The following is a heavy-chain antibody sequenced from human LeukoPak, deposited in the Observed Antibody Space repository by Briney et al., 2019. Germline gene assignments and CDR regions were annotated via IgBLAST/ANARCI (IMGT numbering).Heavy chain of an antibody. CDR2: ISAYNGNT. Sequence: GASVKVSCKASGYTFTSYGISWVRQAPGQGLEWMGWISAYNGNTNYAQKLQGRVTMTTDTSTSTAYMELRSLRSDDTAVYYCARDGFTITMVRRVIINWFDPWGQGTLVTVSS. V-gene: IGHV1-18*04. CDR1: GYTFTSYG. J-gene: IGHJ5*02. CDR3: ARDGFTITMVRRVIINWFDP. D-gene: IGHD3-10*01.